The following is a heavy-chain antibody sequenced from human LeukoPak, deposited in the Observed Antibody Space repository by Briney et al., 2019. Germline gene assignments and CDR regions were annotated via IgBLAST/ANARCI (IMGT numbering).Heavy chain of an antibody. J-gene: IGHJ4*02. CDR3: ASEFDWSINY. D-gene: IGHD3-9*01. Sequence: GGSLRLSCAASGFTFSSYAMSWVRQAPGKGLEWVANIKQDGSEKYYVDSVKGRFTISRDNAKNSLYLQMNSPRAEDTAVYYCASEFDWSINYWGQGTLVTVSS. CDR2: IKQDGSEK. V-gene: IGHV3-7*01. CDR1: GFTFSSYA.